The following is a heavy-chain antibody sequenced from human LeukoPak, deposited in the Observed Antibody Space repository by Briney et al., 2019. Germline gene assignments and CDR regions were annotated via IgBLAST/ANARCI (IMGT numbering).Heavy chain of an antibody. CDR3: AKGNNGCYDS. J-gene: IGHJ4*02. Sequence: TGGSLRLSCAASGFTFSSYAMRWVRQAPGKGLEWVSSISGNGGYTYHADSVKGRFTISRDNSKNTLYMQMNSLRAEDTAVYYCAKGNNGCYDSWGQGTLVTVSS. D-gene: IGHD2-15*01. V-gene: IGHV3-23*01. CDR1: GFTFSSYA. CDR2: ISGNGGYT.